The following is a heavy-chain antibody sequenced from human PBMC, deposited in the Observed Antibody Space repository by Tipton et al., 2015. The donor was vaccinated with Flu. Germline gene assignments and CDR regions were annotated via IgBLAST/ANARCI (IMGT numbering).Heavy chain of an antibody. Sequence: TLSLTCSVSGASISSGGYSWSWIRQPPGKGLEWVGYIYHSGTTYYNPSLKSRVIISGDRSKNQFSLRLRSVTAADTAVYYCARHSRTRPFALWGQGSLVTVSS. CDR2: IYHSGTT. D-gene: IGHD3-16*01. V-gene: IGHV4-30-2*01. CDR3: ARHSRTRPFAL. CDR1: GASISSGGYS. J-gene: IGHJ4*02.